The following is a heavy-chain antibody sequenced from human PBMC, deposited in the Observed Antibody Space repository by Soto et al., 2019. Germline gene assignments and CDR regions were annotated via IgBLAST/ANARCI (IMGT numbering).Heavy chain of an antibody. D-gene: IGHD6-13*01. J-gene: IGHJ3*02. V-gene: IGHV4-39*07. CDR1: GGSISSGGYY. CDR3: AREMGIEAVGSRGDVFDI. Sequence: SETLSLTCTVSGGSISSGGYYWSWIRQPPGKGLEWIGEIYHSGSTNYNPSLKSRVTISVDKSKNQFSLKLSSVTAADTAVYYCAREMGIEAVGSRGDVFDIWGKGKMVTVSS. CDR2: IYHSGST.